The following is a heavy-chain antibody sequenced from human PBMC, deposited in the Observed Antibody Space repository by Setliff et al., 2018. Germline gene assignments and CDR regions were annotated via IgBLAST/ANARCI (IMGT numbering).Heavy chain of an antibody. CDR3: ARAVLVVDAEDY. CDR2: IYHSRST. D-gene: IGHD3-22*01. V-gene: IGHV4-38-2*02. CDR1: GYSISSGYY. Sequence: SETLSLTCTVSGYSISSGYYWGWIRQPPGKGLEWIGSIYHSRSTYYNPFLKSRVTISVDTSKNQFSLKLSSVTAADTAVYYCARAVLVVDAEDYWGQGTLVTVSS. J-gene: IGHJ4*02.